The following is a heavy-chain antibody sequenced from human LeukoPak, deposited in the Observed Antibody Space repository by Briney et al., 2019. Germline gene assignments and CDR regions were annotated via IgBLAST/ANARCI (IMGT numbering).Heavy chain of an antibody. D-gene: IGHD3-3*01. V-gene: IGHV3-23*01. CDR2: VAGSDDST. Sequence: GGSLRLSCAASGFSFSSVAMTWVRQAPGKGLEWVSTVAGSDDSTYYADSVKGRFTISRDNSKNTLYLQMNSLRAEDTAVYYCAKDRYDFWTSRFDPWGQGTLVTVSS. J-gene: IGHJ5*02. CDR3: AKDRYDFWTSRFDP. CDR1: GFSFSSVA.